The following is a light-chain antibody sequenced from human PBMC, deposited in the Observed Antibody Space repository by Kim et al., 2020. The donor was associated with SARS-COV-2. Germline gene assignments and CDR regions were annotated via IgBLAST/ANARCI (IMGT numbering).Light chain of an antibody. CDR3: QQYSYWPRT. Sequence: GSPGERGTLSCRASKSVNSDVAWYRQRPGQPPRLLVYHASMRAGAAPARLSGSGSGTEFALTISGLQFEDFAVYYCQQYSYWPRTFGQGTKVDIK. J-gene: IGKJ1*01. V-gene: IGKV3-15*01. CDR2: HAS. CDR1: KSVNSD.